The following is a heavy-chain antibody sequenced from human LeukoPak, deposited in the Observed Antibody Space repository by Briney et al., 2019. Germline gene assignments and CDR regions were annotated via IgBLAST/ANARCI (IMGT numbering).Heavy chain of an antibody. CDR3: ARVQYPGGYCSGGSCYPFDL. V-gene: IGHV6-1*01. D-gene: IGHD2-15*01. CDR1: GDSVSSNSAA. CDR2: TYYRSKWYY. J-gene: IGHJ3*01. Sequence: SQTLSLTCAISGDSVSSNSAAWNWVGQSPSRGLEWLGRTYYRSKWYYDYALSVKSRITINPDTSKNQFSLHLNSVTPEDTAVYYCARVQYPGGYCSGGSCYPFDLWGQGTMVTVSS.